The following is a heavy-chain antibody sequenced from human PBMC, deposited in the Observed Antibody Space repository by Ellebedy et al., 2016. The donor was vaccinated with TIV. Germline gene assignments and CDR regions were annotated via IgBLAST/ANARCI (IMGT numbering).Heavy chain of an antibody. CDR2: IYYSGST. V-gene: IGHV4-39*01. Sequence: GSLRLSXTVSGGSISSSSYYWGWIRQPPGKGLEWIGSIYYSGSTYYNPSLKSRVTISVDTSKNQFSLKLSSVTAADTAVYYCARGKRPWSSSGYYYSLVPPPVGFDPWGQGTLVTVSS. J-gene: IGHJ5*02. CDR1: GGSISSSSYY. D-gene: IGHD3-22*01. CDR3: ARGKRPWSSSGYYYSLVPPPVGFDP.